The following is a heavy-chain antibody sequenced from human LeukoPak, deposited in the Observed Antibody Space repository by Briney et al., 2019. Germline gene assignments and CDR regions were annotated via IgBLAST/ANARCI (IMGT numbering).Heavy chain of an antibody. D-gene: IGHD3-10*02. Sequence: GGSLRLSCAASGFTFSSYAMSWVRQAPGKGLEWVSAISGSGGSTYYADYVKGRFTISRDNAKNSLYLQMNSLRAEDTAVYYCAELGITMIGGVWGKGTTVTISS. CDR2: ISGSGGST. CDR1: GFTFSSYA. CDR3: AELGITMIGGV. V-gene: IGHV3-23*01. J-gene: IGHJ6*04.